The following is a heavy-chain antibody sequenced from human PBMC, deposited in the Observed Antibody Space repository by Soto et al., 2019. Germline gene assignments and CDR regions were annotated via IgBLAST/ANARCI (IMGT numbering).Heavy chain of an antibody. Sequence: QLQLQESGPGLVKPSETLSLTCNASGGSVSSSDSAWGWIRQSPGKGLEWIGTIDYSGTIHYIPSLQSRITISIDTSKNQISLKMTSVTAADTAVYYCARHVHNQGFEYYFDSWGQGTLVTVSS. CDR1: GGSVSSSDSA. J-gene: IGHJ4*02. D-gene: IGHD1-1*01. CDR2: IDYSGTI. V-gene: IGHV4-39*01. CDR3: ARHVHNQGFEYYFDS.